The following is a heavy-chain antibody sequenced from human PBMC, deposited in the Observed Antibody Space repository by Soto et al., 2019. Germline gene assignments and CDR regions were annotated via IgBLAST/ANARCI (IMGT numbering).Heavy chain of an antibody. CDR1: GGSISSSNYC. CDR2: ICYSGST. J-gene: IGHJ4*02. V-gene: IGHV4-39*01. D-gene: IGHD2-8*01. Sequence: SETLSLTCAVSGGSISSSNYCWGWIRQPPGKGLAWIGTICYSGSTYYNPSLKSRVTISVDTSKTQFSLKLSSVTAADTAVYHCARLDIVPDYWGPGTLVTVSS. CDR3: ARLDIVPDY.